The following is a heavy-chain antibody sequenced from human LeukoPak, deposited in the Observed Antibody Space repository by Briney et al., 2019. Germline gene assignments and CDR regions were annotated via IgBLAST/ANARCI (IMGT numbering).Heavy chain of an antibody. J-gene: IGHJ4*02. V-gene: IGHV3-48*01. CDR3: ARGPYDYVWGSYRYYYFDY. CDR1: GFTFSSYT. D-gene: IGHD3-16*02. CDR2: ISGSSSTI. Sequence: GGSLRLSCAASGFTFSSYTMNWVRQAPGKGLEWVSYISGSSSTIYYADSVKGRFTISRDTAKNSLFLQMNSLRAEDTAVYFCARGPYDYVWGSYRYYYFDYWGQGTLVTVSS.